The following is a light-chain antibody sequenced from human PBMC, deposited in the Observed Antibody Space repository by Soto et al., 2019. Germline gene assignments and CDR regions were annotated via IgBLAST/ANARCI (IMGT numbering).Light chain of an antibody. CDR3: QQYGSPPRT. Sequence: EIVLTQSPGTLSLSPGERATLSCRGSQSVTRSYLAWYQQKPGQAPRLLIYCASSRSTGIPDRFSGSASGTDFSLIISRVEPEDFAVYYCQQYGSPPRTFGQGTKVQMK. V-gene: IGKV3-20*01. CDR2: CAS. CDR1: QSVTRSY. J-gene: IGKJ1*01.